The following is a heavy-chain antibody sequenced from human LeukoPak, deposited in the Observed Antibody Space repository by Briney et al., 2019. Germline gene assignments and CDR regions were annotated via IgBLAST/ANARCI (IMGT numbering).Heavy chain of an antibody. CDR3: ARAWSRVDPFDM. J-gene: IGHJ3*02. CDR1: GFTFSSYA. Sequence: GGSLRLSCAASGFTFSSYAMTWVRQAPGKGLEWVSIISGSGGSTYYADSVKGRFTISRDNANNSLYLEMNNLSAEDTAVYYCARAWSRVDPFDMWGQGTMVTVSS. D-gene: IGHD2-8*02. CDR2: ISGSGGST. V-gene: IGHV3-23*01.